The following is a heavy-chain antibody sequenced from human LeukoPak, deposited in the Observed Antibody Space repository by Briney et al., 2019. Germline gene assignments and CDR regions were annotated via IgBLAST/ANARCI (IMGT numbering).Heavy chain of an antibody. Sequence: GGSLRLSCAASGFTFSRDWMHWVRQAPGKGPVWVSRICDDGSITTYADSVKGRFTISRDNAKSTMFLQMNSLRAEDTAVYFCARRYYETNVYDRHFDHWGQGILVTVSS. CDR3: ARRYYETNVYDRHFDH. J-gene: IGHJ4*02. V-gene: IGHV3-74*03. CDR1: GFTFSRDW. D-gene: IGHD3-22*01. CDR2: ICDDGSIT.